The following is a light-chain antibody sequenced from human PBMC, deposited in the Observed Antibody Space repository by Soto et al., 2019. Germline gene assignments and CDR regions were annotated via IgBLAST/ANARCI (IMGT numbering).Light chain of an antibody. CDR3: QQRSNWPSS. V-gene: IGKV3-11*01. J-gene: IGKJ4*01. Sequence: IVLTQSPATLSLSPGERATLSCRASQSVSSYLAWYQQRPGQAPRLLIYDASSRATGIPARFSGSGSGTDFTLTITSLEPEDSAVYYCQQRSNWPSSFGGGTKVEI. CDR2: DAS. CDR1: QSVSSY.